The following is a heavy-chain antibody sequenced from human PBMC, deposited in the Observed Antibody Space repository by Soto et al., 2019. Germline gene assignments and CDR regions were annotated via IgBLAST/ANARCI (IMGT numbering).Heavy chain of an antibody. CDR3: ARYCSGGSCLNPPYNWFDP. J-gene: IGHJ5*02. CDR2: INHSGST. CDR1: GGSFSGYY. Sequence: SETLSLTCAVYGGSFSGYYWSWIRQPPGKGLEWIGEINHSGSTNYNPSLKSRVTISVDTSKNQFSLKLSSVTAADTAVYYCARYCSGGSCLNPPYNWFDPWGQGTLVTVSS. V-gene: IGHV4-34*01. D-gene: IGHD2-15*01.